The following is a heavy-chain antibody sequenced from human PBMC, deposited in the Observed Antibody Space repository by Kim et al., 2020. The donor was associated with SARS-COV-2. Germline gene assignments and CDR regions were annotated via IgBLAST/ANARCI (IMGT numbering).Heavy chain of an antibody. CDR2: IYYSGST. Sequence: SETLSLTCTVSGGSISSSSYYWGWIRQPPGKGLEWIGSIYYSGSTYYNPSLKSRVTISVDTSKNQFSLKLSSVTAADTAVYYCARSGYSGYDPRTVGFDYWGQGTLVTVSS. CDR1: GGSISSSSYY. D-gene: IGHD5-12*01. J-gene: IGHJ4*02. V-gene: IGHV4-39*01. CDR3: ARSGYSGYDPRTVGFDY.